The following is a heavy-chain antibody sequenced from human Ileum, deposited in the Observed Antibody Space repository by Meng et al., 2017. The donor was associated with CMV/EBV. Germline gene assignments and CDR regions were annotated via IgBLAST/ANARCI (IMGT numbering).Heavy chain of an antibody. V-gene: IGHV5-51*01. CDR2: ISTGDSDT. Sequence: GESLKISCKASGYSFTAYWIGWVRPMPGKGLEWVGIISTGDSDTRYSPSFQGQVTMSVDKSISTAYLQWSSLKASDTAMYYCARQGVGVSLDYWGQGTLVTVSS. CDR3: ARQGVGVSLDY. CDR1: GYSFTAYW. D-gene: IGHD3-10*01. J-gene: IGHJ4*02.